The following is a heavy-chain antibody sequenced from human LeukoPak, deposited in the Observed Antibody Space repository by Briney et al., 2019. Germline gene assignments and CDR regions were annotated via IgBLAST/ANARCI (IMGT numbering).Heavy chain of an antibody. D-gene: IGHD2-2*01. CDR1: GFTFKNYG. Sequence: PGGTLRLSCAASGFTFKNYGMSWVRQTPGKGLEWVSSISSSADRTYYADSVRGRFTISRDNAKNTLYLQMNSLRAEDTAVYCAKSLGYCSSTNCLVDYWGQGTLVTVSS. J-gene: IGHJ4*02. CDR2: ISSSADRT. V-gene: IGHV3-23*01. CDR3: AKSLGYCSSTNCLVDY.